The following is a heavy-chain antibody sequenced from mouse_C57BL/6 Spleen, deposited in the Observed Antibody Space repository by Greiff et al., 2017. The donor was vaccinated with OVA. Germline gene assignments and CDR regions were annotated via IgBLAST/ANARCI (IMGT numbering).Heavy chain of an antibody. Sequence: EVQVVESGGDLVKPGGSLKLSCAASGFTFSSYGMSWVRQTPDKRLEWVATISSGGSYTYYPDSVKGRVTISRDNAKNTLYLQMSSLKSEDTAMYYCARHEDYGNYDWYFDVWGTGTTVTVSS. CDR3: ARHEDYGNYDWYFDV. CDR1: GFTFSSYG. CDR2: ISSGGSYT. V-gene: IGHV5-6*01. D-gene: IGHD2-1*01. J-gene: IGHJ1*03.